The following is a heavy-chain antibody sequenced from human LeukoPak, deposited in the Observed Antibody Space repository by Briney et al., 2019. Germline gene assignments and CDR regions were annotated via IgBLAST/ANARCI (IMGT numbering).Heavy chain of an antibody. Sequence: SETLSLTCAVYGGSFSGYYWSWIRQHPGKGLEWIGYIYYSGSTNYNPSLKSRVTISVDTSKNQFSLKLSSVTAADTAVYYCARGGSYYTNYYYGMDVWGQGTTVTVSS. CDR1: GGSFSGYY. CDR3: ARGGSYYTNYYYGMDV. D-gene: IGHD1-26*01. CDR2: IYYSGST. V-gene: IGHV4-59*01. J-gene: IGHJ6*02.